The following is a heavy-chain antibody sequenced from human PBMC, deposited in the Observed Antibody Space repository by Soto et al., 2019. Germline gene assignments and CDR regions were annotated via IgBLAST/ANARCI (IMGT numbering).Heavy chain of an antibody. V-gene: IGHV4-59*01. Sequence: QVQLQESGPGLVKPSETLSLTCTVSGGSISSYYWSWIRQSPGKGLEWIGYMYYSGSTNYNPSLKSRVTRSIDTSRNQCSLKLSSVTAADTAVYYCARGTFGVVKDWGQGTLVTVSS. CDR1: GGSISSYY. D-gene: IGHD3-3*01. CDR3: ARGTFGVVKD. J-gene: IGHJ4*02. CDR2: MYYSGST.